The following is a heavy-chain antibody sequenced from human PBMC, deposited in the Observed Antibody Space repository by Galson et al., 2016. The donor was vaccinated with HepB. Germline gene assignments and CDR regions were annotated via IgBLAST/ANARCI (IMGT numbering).Heavy chain of an antibody. CDR1: GGSFSVHY. V-gene: IGHV4-34*01. J-gene: IGHJ3*02. D-gene: IGHD2-21*01. Sequence: TLSLTCNVYGGSFSVHYWNWIRQPPGKGLEWIGEVSHNGYTNYSPSLKSRVIMSADTSKNQLSLNLTSVTAADTAVYYCARVRLTERVVVPTGYNALDIWGQGTMVTVSS. CDR2: VSHNGYT. CDR3: ARVRLTERVVVPTGYNALDI.